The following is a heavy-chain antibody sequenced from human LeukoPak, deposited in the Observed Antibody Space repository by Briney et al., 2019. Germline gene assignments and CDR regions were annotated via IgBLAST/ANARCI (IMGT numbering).Heavy chain of an antibody. J-gene: IGHJ3*02. CDR2: IFYSGNT. CDR1: GASISSYY. D-gene: IGHD3-22*01. V-gene: IGHV4-59*01. CDR3: AMPYDSSANDAFDM. Sequence: SETLSLTCTVSGASISSYYWSWIRQSPGKGLEWIGFIFYSGNTNYNPSLKGRITISVDSSKNQFSLRLTSVTAADTAVYYCAMPYDSSANDAFDMWGPGTMVTVSS.